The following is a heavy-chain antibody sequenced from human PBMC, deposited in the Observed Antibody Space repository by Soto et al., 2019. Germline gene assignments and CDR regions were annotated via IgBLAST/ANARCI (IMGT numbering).Heavy chain of an antibody. Sequence: GDALKISCEGSWYSFSSYWIGWVRQMPGKGLGWVGIIYPGDSDTRYSPSFQGQVTISADKSISTAYLQWSSLKASDTAMYYCARQMGNSGYDYREYYYYGMDVWGQGTTVTVSS. CDR3: ARQMGNSGYDYREYYYYGMDV. CDR1: WYSFSSYW. J-gene: IGHJ6*02. V-gene: IGHV5-51*01. CDR2: IYPGDSDT. D-gene: IGHD5-12*01.